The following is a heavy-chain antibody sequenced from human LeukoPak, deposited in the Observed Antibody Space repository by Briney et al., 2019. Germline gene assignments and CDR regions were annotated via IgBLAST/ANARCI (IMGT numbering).Heavy chain of an antibody. V-gene: IGHV4-59*01. J-gene: IGHJ6*02. CDR2: IYYSGST. CDR3: GRGEVWDYYYGMDV. D-gene: IGHD1-26*01. CDR1: GGSISIYY. Sequence: SETLSLTCTVSGGSISIYYWSWIRQPPGKGLEWIGYIYYSGSTNYNPSLKSRVTISVDTSKNQFSLKLGSVTAADTGVYYCGRGEVWDYYYGMDVWGQGATVTVSS.